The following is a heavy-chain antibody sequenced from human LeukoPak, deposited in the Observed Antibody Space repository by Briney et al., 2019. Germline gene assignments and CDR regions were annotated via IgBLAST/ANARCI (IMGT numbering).Heavy chain of an antibody. V-gene: IGHV4-39*01. CDR2: IFYSGIT. J-gene: IGHJ4*02. CDR1: GGSLSSTYYY. CDR3: ARAGTTMTRVDS. Sequence: SETLSLTCSVSGGSLSSTYYYWAWIRQPPGKGLEWIGSIFYSGITYYSPSLKSRVTISVDASKNQSSLKLSSVTAADTAVYYCARAGTTMTRVDSWGQGTLVTVSS. D-gene: IGHD4-17*01.